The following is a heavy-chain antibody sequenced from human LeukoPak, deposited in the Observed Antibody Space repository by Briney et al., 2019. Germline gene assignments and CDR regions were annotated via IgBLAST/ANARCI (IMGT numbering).Heavy chain of an antibody. CDR2: ISYDGSNK. J-gene: IGHJ4*02. CDR3: ARDDKTYYYDSSGYYWYY. D-gene: IGHD3-22*01. V-gene: IGHV3-30*01. CDR1: GFTFSSYA. Sequence: PGGSLRLSCAASGFTFSSYAMHWVRQAPGKGLEWVAVISYDGSNKYYADSVKGRFTISRDNSKNTLYLQMNSLRAEDTAVYYCARDDKTYYYDSSGYYWYYWGQGTLVTVSS.